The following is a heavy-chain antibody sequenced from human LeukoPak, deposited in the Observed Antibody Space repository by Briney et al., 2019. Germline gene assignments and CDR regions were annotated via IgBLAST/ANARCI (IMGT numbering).Heavy chain of an antibody. J-gene: IGHJ3*02. CDR3: ARGPSCSSHSCYVIGALDI. Sequence: GGSLRLSCAASGFMFDIYAMTWVRQAPGKGLEWVSDVSASANSTYYADAVKGRFTVSRDNAKNTLYLQMDSLSVDDTAVYYCARGPSCSSHSCYVIGALDIWGQGTLVTVSS. D-gene: IGHD2-2*01. CDR1: GFMFDIYA. CDR2: VSASANST. V-gene: IGHV3-23*01.